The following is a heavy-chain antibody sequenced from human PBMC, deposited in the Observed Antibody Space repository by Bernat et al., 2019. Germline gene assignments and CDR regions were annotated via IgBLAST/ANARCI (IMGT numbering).Heavy chain of an antibody. CDR1: EFTFSNYG. CDR2: ISYDGSNK. V-gene: IGHV3-30*03. CDR3: ASPGVPKFDY. Sequence: QVQLVESGGGVVQPGRSLRLSCAASEFTFSNYGIHWVRQAPGKGLEWVAVISYDGSNKYYADSVKGRFTISRDNSKNTLYLQMNSLRAEDTAVYYCASPGVPKFDYWGQGTLVTVSS. J-gene: IGHJ4*02. D-gene: IGHD3-10*01.